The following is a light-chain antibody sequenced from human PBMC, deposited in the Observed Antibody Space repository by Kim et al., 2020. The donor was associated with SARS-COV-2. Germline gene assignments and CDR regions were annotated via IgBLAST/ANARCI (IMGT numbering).Light chain of an antibody. Sequence: GDSVTTTWPTSQSIKNWVAWDQQKQGKAPKLMIYKTATLESGVPSRCSGSGSETKFTITISPPHDDDVAYYYRQQNNSYSTFGEGTKVDIK. CDR1: QSIKNW. CDR2: KTA. V-gene: IGKV1-5*03. CDR3: QQNNSYST. J-gene: IGKJ4*01.